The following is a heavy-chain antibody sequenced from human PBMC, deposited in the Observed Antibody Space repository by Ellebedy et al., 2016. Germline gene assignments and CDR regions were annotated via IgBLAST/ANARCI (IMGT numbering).Heavy chain of an antibody. CDR3: ARITAVAGSFDY. CDR2: IYHSGST. V-gene: IGHV4-38-2*02. D-gene: IGHD6-19*01. J-gene: IGHJ4*02. CDR1: GYSISSGYY. Sequence: SETLSLTXTVSGYSISSGYYWGWIRQPPGKGLEWIGSIYHSGSTYYNPSLKSRVTISVDTSKNQFSLKLSSVTAADTAVYYCARITAVAGSFDYWGQGTLVTVSS.